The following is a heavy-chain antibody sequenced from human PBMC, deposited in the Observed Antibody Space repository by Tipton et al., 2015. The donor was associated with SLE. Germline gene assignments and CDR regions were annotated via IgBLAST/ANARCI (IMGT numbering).Heavy chain of an antibody. CDR3: AREKISTGGDAADI. CDR2: ITSSGDHI. CDR1: EFTFSSYE. Sequence: SLRLSCAASEFTFSSYEMNWVRQAPGKGLEWISYITSSGDHIFYADSVKGRFTVSRDNAKKLLYLQMNSLTVEDTAIYYCAREKISTGGDAADIWGQGTMVTVSS. V-gene: IGHV3-48*03. D-gene: IGHD2-8*02. J-gene: IGHJ3*02.